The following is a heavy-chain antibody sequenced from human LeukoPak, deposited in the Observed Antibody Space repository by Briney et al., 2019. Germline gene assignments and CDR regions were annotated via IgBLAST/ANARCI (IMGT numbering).Heavy chain of an antibody. CDR3: ARDHYYGSGSYYLVSFDI. CDR2: IIPIFGTA. V-gene: IGHV1-69*13. D-gene: IGHD3-10*01. J-gene: IGHJ3*02. CDR1: GGTFSSYA. Sequence: ASVKVSCKASGGTFSSYAISWVRQAPGQGLEWMGGIIPIFGTANYAQKFQGRVTITADESTSTAYMELSSLRSEDTAVYYYARDHYYGSGSYYLVSFDIWGQGTMVTVSS.